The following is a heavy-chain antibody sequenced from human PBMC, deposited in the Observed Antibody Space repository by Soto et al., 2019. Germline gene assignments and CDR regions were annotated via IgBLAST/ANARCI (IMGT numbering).Heavy chain of an antibody. CDR1: GGSVRSDNYY. Sequence: SETLSLTCTVSGGSVRSDNYYWIWIRQPPGKGLEYIGYIAYSGSTNYNPSLKSRVTISVDTSKNQFSLKVASMTAADTAVCYCAMRTVFRPLDCWGQGTLVNVSS. CDR2: IAYSGST. J-gene: IGHJ4*02. V-gene: IGHV4-61*01. CDR3: AMRTVFRPLDC.